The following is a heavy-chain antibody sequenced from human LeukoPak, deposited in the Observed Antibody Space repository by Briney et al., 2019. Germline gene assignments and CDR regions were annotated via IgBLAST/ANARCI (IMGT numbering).Heavy chain of an antibody. Sequence: GGSLRLSCAASGFPFISYAMIWVRQAPGKGLEWVSAISGSGGSTYYADSVKGRFTIAIDNSKNTLYLQMNSLRAEDTAVYYCAKAAGYSSSSTFDYWGQGTLVTVSS. V-gene: IGHV3-23*01. CDR3: AKAAGYSSSSTFDY. CDR1: GFPFISYA. J-gene: IGHJ4*02. CDR2: ISGSGGST. D-gene: IGHD6-6*01.